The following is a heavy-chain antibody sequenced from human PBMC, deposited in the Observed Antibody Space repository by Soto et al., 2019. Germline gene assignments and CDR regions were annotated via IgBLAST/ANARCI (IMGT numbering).Heavy chain of an antibody. CDR1: GFSFSRYG. J-gene: IGHJ5*02. D-gene: IGHD3-3*01. Sequence: VQLVESGGGVVQPGRSLRLSCAASGFSFSRYGMHWVRQAPGKGLEWVAVIWSDGSNEYYADSVKGRFTISRDNSKNTLYLQMTSLRAEDTAVYYCARDYEYPRGGWFDPWGQGTLVTVSS. CDR3: ARDYEYPRGGWFDP. CDR2: IWSDGSNE. V-gene: IGHV3-33*01.